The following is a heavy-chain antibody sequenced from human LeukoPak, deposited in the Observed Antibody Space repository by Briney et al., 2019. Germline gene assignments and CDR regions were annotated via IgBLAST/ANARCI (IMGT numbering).Heavy chain of an antibody. CDR3: ARDTVAGTVFDY. Sequence: PSETLSLTCTVSGGSISGSYWSWIRHPPGKGLEWIAYINDSGTTSYNPSLKSRVTISVDTSKKQFSLKVNSVTAADTAVYYCARDTVAGTVFDYWGQGTLVTVSS. CDR1: GGSISGSY. J-gene: IGHJ4*02. V-gene: IGHV4-59*12. D-gene: IGHD6-19*01. CDR2: INDSGTT.